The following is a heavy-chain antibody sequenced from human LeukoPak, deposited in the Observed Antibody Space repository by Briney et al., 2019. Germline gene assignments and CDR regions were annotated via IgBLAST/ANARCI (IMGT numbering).Heavy chain of an antibody. CDR2: IYPGDSDP. D-gene: IGHD4-11*01. Sequence: GESLKISCKGSGYSFTTSWIGWVRQMPGKGLEWMGIIYPGDSDPRYSPSFQGQVTISADKSISTAYLQWSSLKASDTAMYYCAATVNLSYYYYMDVWGQGTTVTVSS. J-gene: IGHJ6*02. V-gene: IGHV5-51*01. CDR3: AATVNLSYYYYMDV. CDR1: GYSFTTSW.